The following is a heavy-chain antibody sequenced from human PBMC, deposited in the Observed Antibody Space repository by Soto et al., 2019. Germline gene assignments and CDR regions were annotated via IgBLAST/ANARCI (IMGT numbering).Heavy chain of an antibody. Sequence: QVQLVESGGGVVQPGRSLRLSCAASGFTFSSYGMHWVRQAPGKGLEWVAVISYDGSNKYYADSVKGRFTISRDNSKNTLYLQMNSLRAEDTAVYYCAKLPREASVDCISTSCLRGGDYYYGMDVWGQGTTVTVSS. D-gene: IGHD2-2*01. CDR2: ISYDGSNK. J-gene: IGHJ6*02. CDR3: AKLPREASVDCISTSCLRGGDYYYGMDV. CDR1: GFTFSSYG. V-gene: IGHV3-30*18.